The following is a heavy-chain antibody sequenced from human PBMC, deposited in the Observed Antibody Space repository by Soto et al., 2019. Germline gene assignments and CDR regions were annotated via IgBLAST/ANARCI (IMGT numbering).Heavy chain of an antibody. V-gene: IGHV1-46*01. D-gene: IGHD4-17*01. CDR3: ARDLVTVTFDY. J-gene: IGHJ4*02. CDR1: GYTFTSYY. Sequence: QVQLVQSGAEVKKPGASVKVSCKASGYTFTSYYMHWVRQAPGQGLEWRGIINPSGGSTSFAQKVQGRVTMTRDTSTSTVYMELSSLRSEDTAVYYCARDLVTVTFDYWGQRTLVTVSS. CDR2: INPSGGST.